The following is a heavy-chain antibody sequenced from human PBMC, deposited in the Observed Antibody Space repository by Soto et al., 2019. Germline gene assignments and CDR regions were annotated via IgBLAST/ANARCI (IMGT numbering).Heavy chain of an antibody. J-gene: IGHJ6*03. CDR1: GGSISSYY. Sequence: SETLSLTCTVSGGSISSYYWSWIRQPPGKGLEWIGYIYYSGSTYYNPSLKSRVTISVDTSKNQFSLKLSSVTAADTAVYYCARHQNYYYYMDVWGKGTTVTVSS. V-gene: IGHV4-59*04. CDR3: ARHQNYYYYMDV. CDR2: IYYSGST.